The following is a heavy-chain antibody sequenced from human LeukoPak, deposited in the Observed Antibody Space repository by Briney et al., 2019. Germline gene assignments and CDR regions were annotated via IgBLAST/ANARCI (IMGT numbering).Heavy chain of an antibody. Sequence: ASVKVSCKASGGTFSSYAISWVRQAPGQGLEWMGGIIPIFGTANYAQKFQGRVTITADKSTSTAYMELSSLRSEDTAVYYCARVLAVAGTGWFDPWGQGTLVTVSS. CDR2: IIPIFGTA. J-gene: IGHJ5*02. V-gene: IGHV1-69*06. CDR3: ARVLAVAGTGWFDP. CDR1: GGTFSSYA. D-gene: IGHD6-19*01.